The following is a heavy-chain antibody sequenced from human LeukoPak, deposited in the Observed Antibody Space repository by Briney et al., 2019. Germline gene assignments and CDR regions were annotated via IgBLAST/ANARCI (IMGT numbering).Heavy chain of an antibody. CDR1: GFTFTSYA. D-gene: IGHD3-10*01. CDR2: ISGSDDST. Sequence: GGSLRLSCAASGFTFTSYAMSWVRQAPGKGLEWVSTISGSDDSTYYADSVKGRFTISRDNSKNTLFLQMNSLRAEDTAVYYCARDGKLFVTRGLYYFDSWGQGTLVTVSS. J-gene: IGHJ4*02. CDR3: ARDGKLFVTRGLYYFDS. V-gene: IGHV3-23*01.